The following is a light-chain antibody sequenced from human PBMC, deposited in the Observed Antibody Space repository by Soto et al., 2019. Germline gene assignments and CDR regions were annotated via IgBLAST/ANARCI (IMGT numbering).Light chain of an antibody. Sequence: QSVLTQPPSVSAAPGRWVSISCSGSSSNVANNYVSWYQQLPGTAPKLLIYDNNRRPSGIPDRFSGSKSGTSATLGIAGLRTGDEADYYCATWDSSLSGYVFGTGTKLTVL. CDR1: SSNVANNY. J-gene: IGLJ1*01. CDR3: ATWDSSLSGYV. V-gene: IGLV1-51*01. CDR2: DNN.